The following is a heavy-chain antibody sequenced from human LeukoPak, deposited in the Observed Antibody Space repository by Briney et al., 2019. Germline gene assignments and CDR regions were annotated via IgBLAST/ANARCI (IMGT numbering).Heavy chain of an antibody. Sequence: GGSLRLSCVASGFTFSSYAMSWVRQAPGKGLEWVSPISGCGATTYYADSVKGRFTISRDNSKSTLYLQMNSLRAEDTAVYYCAKGWDAFDIWGQGTMVTVSS. V-gene: IGHV3-23*01. J-gene: IGHJ3*02. CDR3: AKGWDAFDI. CDR2: ISGCGATT. CDR1: GFTFSSYA. D-gene: IGHD2-15*01.